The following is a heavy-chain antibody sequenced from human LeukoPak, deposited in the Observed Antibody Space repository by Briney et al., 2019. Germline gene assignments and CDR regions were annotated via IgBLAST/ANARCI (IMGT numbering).Heavy chain of an antibody. D-gene: IGHD6-13*01. CDR1: GYTFTSYG. J-gene: IGHJ3*02. Sequence: ASVKVSCKASGYTFTSYGISWVRQAPGQGLEWMGWISAYNGNTNYAQKLQGRVTITTDTSTSTAYMELRSLRSDDTAVYYCARDKDSSSWSDAFDIWGQGTMVTVSS. CDR2: ISAYNGNT. CDR3: ARDKDSSSWSDAFDI. V-gene: IGHV1-18*04.